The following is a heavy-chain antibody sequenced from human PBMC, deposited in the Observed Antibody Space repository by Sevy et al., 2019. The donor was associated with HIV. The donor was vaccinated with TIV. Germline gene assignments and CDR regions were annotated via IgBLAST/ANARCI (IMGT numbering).Heavy chain of an antibody. J-gene: IGHJ4*02. CDR2: IYYSGST. D-gene: IGHD4-17*01. V-gene: IGHV4-39*01. CDR3: ARYLYGDYVQYFDY. CDR1: GGSMSSSSYH. Sequence: SDTLSLTCTVSGGSMSSSSYHWGWIRQPPGKGLEWIGSIYYSGSTFYNSSLKSRVTISVDTSKNQFSLKLSSVTAADTAVYYCARYLYGDYVQYFDYWGQGTLVTVSS.